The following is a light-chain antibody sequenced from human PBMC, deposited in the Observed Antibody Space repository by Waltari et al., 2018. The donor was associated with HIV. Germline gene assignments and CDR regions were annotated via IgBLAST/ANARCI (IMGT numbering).Light chain of an antibody. Sequence: QSALTQPASVSGFLGQSINISCTGISTDSRFYQYVSWYQQYPGKIPRLIIFDISNRPSGVSDHVSGSRSGNSASLTFAGLQSGDEAHYYCASNRLDYTLIFGGGTKLTVL. CDR2: DIS. V-gene: IGLV2-14*03. J-gene: IGLJ2*01. CDR3: ASNRLDYTLI. CDR1: STDSRFYQY.